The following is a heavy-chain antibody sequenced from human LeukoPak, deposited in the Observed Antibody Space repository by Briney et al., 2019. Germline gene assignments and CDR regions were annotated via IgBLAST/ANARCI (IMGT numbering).Heavy chain of an antibody. CDR3: ARDDVSPQAFDI. D-gene: IGHD2/OR15-2a*01. Sequence: GGSLRLSCVGYDFPPSSYWMHWVRQAPGKGLEWVAQIKADGTRIVYGDSVKGRFTISRDNAKNTLFLQMNSLRPEDSAVYYCARDDVSPQAFDIWGQGTMVTVSS. CDR1: DFPPSSYW. J-gene: IGHJ3*02. V-gene: IGHV3-74*01. CDR2: IKADGTRI.